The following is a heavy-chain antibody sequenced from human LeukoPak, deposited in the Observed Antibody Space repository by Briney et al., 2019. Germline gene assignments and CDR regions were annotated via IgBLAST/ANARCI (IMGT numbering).Heavy chain of an antibody. D-gene: IGHD1-26*01. CDR3: AKGVRSGTYYNCFDP. Sequence: PGGSLRLSCVASGFTVDDYALHWVRQAPGKGLEWISVISGDGDNTHYADSVKGRFTISRDNSQNSLYLQISSLRADDTPLYYCAKGVRSGTYYNCFDPWGQGTLVTVSS. V-gene: IGHV3-43*02. CDR2: ISGDGDNT. J-gene: IGHJ5*02. CDR1: GFTVDDYA.